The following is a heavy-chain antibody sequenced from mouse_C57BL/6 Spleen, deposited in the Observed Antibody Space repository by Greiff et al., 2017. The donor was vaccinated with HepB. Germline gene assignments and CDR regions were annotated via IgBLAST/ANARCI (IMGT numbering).Heavy chain of an antibody. V-gene: IGHV5-6*01. J-gene: IGHJ4*01. Sequence: EVHLVESGGDLVKPGGSLKLSCAASGFTFSSYGMSWVRQTPDKRLEWVATISSGGSYTYYPDSVKGRFTISRDNAKNTLYLQMSSLKSEDTAMYYCARHYGSSWAMDYWGQGTSVTVSS. D-gene: IGHD1-1*01. CDR1: GFTFSSYG. CDR3: ARHYGSSWAMDY. CDR2: ISSGGSYT.